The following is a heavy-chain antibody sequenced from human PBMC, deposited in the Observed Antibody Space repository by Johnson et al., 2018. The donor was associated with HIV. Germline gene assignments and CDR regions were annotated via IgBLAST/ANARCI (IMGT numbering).Heavy chain of an antibody. CDR2: ISYSGSST. Sequence: VQLVESGGGLLQPGGSLRLSCAASGYSFDSHAMNWVRQGPGKGLEWVAAISYSGSSTYYADSVKGRFTISRDNAKNSLDLQMNSLRAEDTAVYYCARDKCSGGSCYDDDVFDIWGQGTMVTVSS. CDR1: GYSFDSHA. D-gene: IGHD2-15*01. CDR3: ARDKCSGGSCYDDDVFDI. J-gene: IGHJ3*02. V-gene: IGHV3-23*04.